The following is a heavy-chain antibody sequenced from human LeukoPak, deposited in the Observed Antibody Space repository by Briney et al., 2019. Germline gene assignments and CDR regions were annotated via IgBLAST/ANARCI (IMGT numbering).Heavy chain of an antibody. CDR2: ISGSGGST. V-gene: IGHV3-23*01. CDR1: GFTFSSYA. D-gene: IGHD6-19*01. J-gene: IGHJ4*02. CDR3: ASTGYSSGWYKFRGDY. Sequence: QPGGSLRLSCAASGFTFSSYAMSWVRQAPGKGLEWVSAISGSGGSTYYADSVKGRFTISRDNSKNTLYLQMSSLRAEDTAVYYCASTGYSSGWYKFRGDYWGQGTLVTVSS.